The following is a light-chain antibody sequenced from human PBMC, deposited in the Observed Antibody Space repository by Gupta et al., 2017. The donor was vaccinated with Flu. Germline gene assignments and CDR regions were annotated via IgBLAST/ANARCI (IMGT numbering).Light chain of an antibody. CDR2: GAS. CDR1: QSVSSSY. J-gene: IGKJ1*01. Sequence: RATLSCRASQSVSSSYLAWYQQKPGQAPRVLIYGASSRATGIPDRFSGSGSGTDFTLTISRLEPEDFAVYYCQQYSGSPPWTFGQGTKVEIK. CDR3: QQYSGSPPWT. V-gene: IGKV3-20*01.